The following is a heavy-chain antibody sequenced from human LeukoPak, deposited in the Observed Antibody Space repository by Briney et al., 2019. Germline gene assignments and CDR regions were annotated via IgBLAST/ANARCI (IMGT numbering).Heavy chain of an antibody. CDR1: GFTFSSYG. CDR2: IRYDGSNK. J-gene: IGHJ5*02. V-gene: IGHV3-30*02. CDR3: AKDGLVPAAPGWFDP. D-gene: IGHD2-2*01. Sequence: GGSLRLSCAASGFTFSSYGMHWVRQPPGKGLEWQAFIRYDGSNKYYADSVKGRFTISRDNCKNTLYLQMNSLRAEDTAVYYCAKDGLVPAAPGWFDPWGQGTLVTVSS.